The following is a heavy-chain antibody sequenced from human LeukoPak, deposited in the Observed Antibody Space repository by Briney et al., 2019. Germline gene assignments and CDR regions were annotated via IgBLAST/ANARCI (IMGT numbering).Heavy chain of an antibody. CDR3: ARGSYGSGSYYIAFDI. Sequence: GGSLRLSCAASGFTVSSNYMSWVRQAPGKGLEWVSVIYSGGSTYYADSVKGRFTISRDSSKNTLYLQMNSLRAEDTAVYYCARGSYGSGSYYIAFDIWGQGTMVTVSS. D-gene: IGHD3-10*01. J-gene: IGHJ3*02. V-gene: IGHV3-66*02. CDR2: IYSGGST. CDR1: GFTVSSNY.